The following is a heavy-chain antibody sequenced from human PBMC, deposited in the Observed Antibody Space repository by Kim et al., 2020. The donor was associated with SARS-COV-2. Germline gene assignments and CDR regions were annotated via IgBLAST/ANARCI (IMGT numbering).Heavy chain of an antibody. CDR3: AGVGYSSSWYWYFDL. D-gene: IGHD6-13*01. J-gene: IGHJ2*01. CDR2: IYPGDSDT. V-gene: IGHV5-51*01. CDR1: GYSFTSYW. Sequence: GESLKISCKGSGYSFTSYWIGWVRQMPGKGLEWMGIIYPGDSDTRYSPSFQGQVTIPADKSISTAYLQWSSLKASDTAMYYCAGVGYSSSWYWYFDLWGRGTLVTVSS.